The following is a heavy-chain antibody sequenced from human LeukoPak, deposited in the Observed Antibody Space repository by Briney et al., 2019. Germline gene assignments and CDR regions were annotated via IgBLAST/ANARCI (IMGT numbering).Heavy chain of an antibody. CDR3: ARAPPYYDFWSGYNFDY. D-gene: IGHD3-3*01. CDR1: GGSVSSYF. CDR2: SFYSGST. J-gene: IGHJ4*02. Sequence: SETLSLTCTVSGGSVSSYFWSWIRQPPGKGLEWIGYSFYSGSTNYNPSLKSRVTISVDTSKNQFSLKLTSVTAADTAVYYCARAPPYYDFWSGYNFDYWGQGTLVTVSS. V-gene: IGHV4-59*02.